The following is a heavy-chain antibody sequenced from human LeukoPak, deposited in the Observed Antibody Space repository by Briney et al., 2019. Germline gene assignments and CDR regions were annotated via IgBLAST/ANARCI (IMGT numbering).Heavy chain of an antibody. D-gene: IGHD2-21*02. CDR3: TTGVVVTAIATFDY. CDR2: IKSKTDGGTT. J-gene: IGHJ4*02. Sequence: GGSLRLSCAASGFAFSTHGMHWVRQAPGKGLEWVGRIKSKTDGGTTDYAAPVKGRFTISRDDSKNTLYLQMNSLKTEDTAVYYCTTGVVVTAIATFDYWGQGTLVTVSS. V-gene: IGHV3-15*01. CDR1: GFAFSTHG.